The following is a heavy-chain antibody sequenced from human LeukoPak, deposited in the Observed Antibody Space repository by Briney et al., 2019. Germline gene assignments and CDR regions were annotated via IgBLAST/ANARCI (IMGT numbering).Heavy chain of an antibody. CDR2: IYSSGGT. Sequence: SETLSLTCTISGGSISSYYWSWIRQPPGKGLEWIGSIYSSGGTTYNPSLKSGVAISVATSKNQSSLKLSSVTAADTGVYYCARGADRYDFLPIWHCGQGTLFSVSS. J-gene: IGHJ4*02. V-gene: IGHV4-59*01. CDR1: GGSISSYY. CDR3: ARGADRYDFLPIWH. D-gene: IGHD3-3*01.